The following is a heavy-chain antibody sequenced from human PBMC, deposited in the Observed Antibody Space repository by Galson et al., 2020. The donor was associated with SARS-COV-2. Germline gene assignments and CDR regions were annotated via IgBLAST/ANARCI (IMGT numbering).Heavy chain of an antibody. V-gene: IGHV4-39*07. CDR3: AKDPYSSGCYRS. CDR2: IHYSGST. CDR1: GGSISSSSSY. J-gene: IGHJ5*02. D-gene: IGHD6-19*01. Sequence: SETLSLTCTVSGGSISSSSSYWGWIRHPPGKGLEWIGCIHYSGSTSYKPSLKGRVTISVDTSTNQFSLKLTSVTAADTAVYYCAKDPYSSGCYRSWGQGTLVTVSS.